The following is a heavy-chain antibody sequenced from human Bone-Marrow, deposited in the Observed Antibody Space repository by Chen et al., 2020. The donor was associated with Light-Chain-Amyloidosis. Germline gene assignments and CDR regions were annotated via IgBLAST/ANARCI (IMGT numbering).Heavy chain of an antibody. CDR2: IKQDGSEK. J-gene: IGHJ4*02. Sequence: GGGVVQPGGSLRLSCAASGFTFSSYGMHWVRQAPGKGLGWVANIKQDGSEKYYADSVKGRFTISRDNAKNSLYLQMNSLRAEDTAVYYCAEINTNWGQGTLVTVSS. V-gene: IGHV3-7*01. CDR3: AEINTN. CDR1: GFTFSSYG.